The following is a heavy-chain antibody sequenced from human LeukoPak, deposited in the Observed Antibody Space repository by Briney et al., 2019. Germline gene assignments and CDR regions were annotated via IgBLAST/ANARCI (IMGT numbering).Heavy chain of an antibody. J-gene: IGHJ2*01. Sequence: PSETLSLTCTVSGGSISSYYWSWIRQPAGKGLEWIGRIYTSGSTNYNPSLMSRVTMSGDTSKNQFSLKLSSVTAADTAVYYCARSFGVLRSXWXFDLWGRGTLVTVSS. CDR1: GGSISSYY. CDR3: ARSFGVLRSXWXFDL. D-gene: IGHD3-3*01. V-gene: IGHV4-4*07. CDR2: IYTSGST.